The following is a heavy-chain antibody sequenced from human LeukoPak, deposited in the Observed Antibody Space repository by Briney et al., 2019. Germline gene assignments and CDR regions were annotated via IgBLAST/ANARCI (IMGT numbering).Heavy chain of an antibody. CDR1: GGSINSGSYY. D-gene: IGHD3-22*01. CDR3: ARDLYYYDSSGYYLWAFDI. J-gene: IGHJ3*02. CDR2: IYTSGST. V-gene: IGHV4-61*02. Sequence: SETLSLTCTASGGSINSGSYYWSWIRQPAGKGLEWIGRIYTSGSTNYNPSLKSRVTISVDTSKNQFSLKLSSATAADTAVYYCARDLYYYDSSGYYLWAFDIWGQGTMVTVSS.